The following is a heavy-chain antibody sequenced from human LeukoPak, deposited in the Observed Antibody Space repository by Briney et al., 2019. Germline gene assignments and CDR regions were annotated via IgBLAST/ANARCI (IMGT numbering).Heavy chain of an antibody. J-gene: IGHJ4*02. CDR3: AKILPAAYSSSWYDLDY. D-gene: IGHD6-13*01. CDR2: ISGSGGST. CDR1: GFTFSSYA. V-gene: IGHV3-23*01. Sequence: PGGSLRLSCAASGFTFSSYAMHWVRQAPGKGLEWVSAISGSGGSTYYADSVKGRFTISRDNSKNTLYLQMNSLRAEDTAVYYCAKILPAAYSSSWYDLDYWGQGTLVTVSS.